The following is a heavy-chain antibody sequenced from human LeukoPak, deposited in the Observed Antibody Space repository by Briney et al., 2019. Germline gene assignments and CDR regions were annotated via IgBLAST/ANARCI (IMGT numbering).Heavy chain of an antibody. Sequence: GGSLRLSCAASGFTFSSYEMNWVRRAPGKGLEWVSYISESGGTIYYADSVKGRFTISRDNAKNSLFLQMSSLRAEDTAVYYCARDSGVGGTGNEFDYWGQGTLVSVSS. CDR1: GFTFSSYE. D-gene: IGHD6-13*01. CDR3: ARDSGVGGTGNEFDY. CDR2: ISESGGTI. V-gene: IGHV3-48*03. J-gene: IGHJ4*02.